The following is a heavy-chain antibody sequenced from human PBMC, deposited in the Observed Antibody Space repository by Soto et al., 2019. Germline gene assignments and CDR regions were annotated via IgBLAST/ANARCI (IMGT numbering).Heavy chain of an antibody. J-gene: IGHJ4*02. D-gene: IGHD6-19*01. Sequence: QVQLQQWGAGLVKPSETLSLTCAVYGGSFSGYYWSWIRQPPGKGLEWIGEINPSGSTNYNPSLKSRVTISVDTSKNQFSLKLSSVTAADTAVYYCARVTAVAADDYWGQGTLVTVSS. CDR3: ARVTAVAADDY. CDR2: INPSGST. CDR1: GGSFSGYY. V-gene: IGHV4-34*01.